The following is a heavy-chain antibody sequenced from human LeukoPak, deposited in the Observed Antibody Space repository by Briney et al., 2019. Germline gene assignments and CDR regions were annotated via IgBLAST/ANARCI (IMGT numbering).Heavy chain of an antibody. CDR3: AGRKGRARVDY. J-gene: IGHJ4*02. Sequence: SETLSLTCAVYGGSFSGYYWSWIRQPPGKGLEWIGEINHSGSTNYNPSLKSRVTISVDTSKNQFSLKLSSVTAADTAVYYWAGRKGRARVDYWGQGTLVTVSS. D-gene: IGHD3-10*01. CDR1: GGSFSGYY. CDR2: INHSGST. V-gene: IGHV4-34*01.